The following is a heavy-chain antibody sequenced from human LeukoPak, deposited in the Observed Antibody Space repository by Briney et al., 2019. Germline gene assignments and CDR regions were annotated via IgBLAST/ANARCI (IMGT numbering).Heavy chain of an antibody. J-gene: IGHJ4*02. V-gene: IGHV3-30-3*01. CDR2: VSYGGSNK. CDR1: GFTFESYT. D-gene: IGHD5-18*01. Sequence: GGSLRLSCAASGFTFESYTIHWVRQAPGKGLEWVALVSYGGSNKYYIDSVKGRFTISRDNSKNTLYLQMNSLRPEDTAVYYCAKDTAMVRGYYFDYWGQGTLVTVSS. CDR3: AKDTAMVRGYYFDY.